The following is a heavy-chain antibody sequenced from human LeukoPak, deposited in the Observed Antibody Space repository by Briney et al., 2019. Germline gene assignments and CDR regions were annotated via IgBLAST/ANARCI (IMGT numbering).Heavy chain of an antibody. D-gene: IGHD2-2*01. V-gene: IGHV3-23*01. Sequence: GGSLRLSCAASGFTFSSYWMSWVRQAPGKGLEWVSAISGSGGSTYYADSVKGRFTISRDNSKNTLYLQMNSLRAEDTAVYYCAKVLGGYCSSTSCLTFDYWGQGTLVTVSS. CDR3: AKVLGGYCSSTSCLTFDY. CDR1: GFTFSSYW. CDR2: ISGSGGST. J-gene: IGHJ4*02.